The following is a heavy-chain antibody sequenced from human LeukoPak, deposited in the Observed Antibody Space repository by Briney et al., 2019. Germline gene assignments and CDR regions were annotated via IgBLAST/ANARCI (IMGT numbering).Heavy chain of an antibody. CDR2: ISTSSSTI. CDR1: GFTFSSYV. V-gene: IGHV3-48*01. D-gene: IGHD1-26*01. CDR3: VRVGIVGATKGAFDI. J-gene: IGHJ3*02. Sequence: GSLRLSCAASGFTFSSYVMSWVRQAPGKGLEWVSYISTSSSTIYYADSVKGRFTISRDNAKNSLYLQMNSLRAEDTAVYYCVRVGIVGATKGAFDIWGQGTMVTVSS.